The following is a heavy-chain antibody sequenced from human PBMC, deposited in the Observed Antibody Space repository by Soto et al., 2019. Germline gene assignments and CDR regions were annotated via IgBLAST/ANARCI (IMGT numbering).Heavy chain of an antibody. D-gene: IGHD1-1*01. J-gene: IGHJ4*02. V-gene: IGHV4-34*01. CDR3: DRGVPPFDY. CDR1: GGSFSGYY. Sequence: RSETLSLTCAVYGGSFSGYYWSWIRQPPGKGLEWIGEINHSGSTNYNPSLKSRVTISVDTSKNQFSLKLSSVTAADTAVYYCDRGVPPFDYWGQGTLVTVSP. CDR2: INHSGST.